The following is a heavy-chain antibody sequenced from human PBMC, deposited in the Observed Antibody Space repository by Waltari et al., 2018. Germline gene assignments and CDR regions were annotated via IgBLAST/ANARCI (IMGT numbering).Heavy chain of an antibody. CDR2: IKQDGSDK. J-gene: IGHJ4*02. Sequence: VRMVESGGGLVQRGGSLRLACAASGFNFSSYWMSWVRQAPGKGLEWVANIKQDGSDKYYVDSVEGRFTVSRDNAKNSLYLQMNSLRAEDTAVYYCARVYWPRGFDYWGQGTLVTVSS. CDR3: ARVYWPRGFDY. V-gene: IGHV3-7*01. CDR1: GFNFSSYW. D-gene: IGHD2-8*02.